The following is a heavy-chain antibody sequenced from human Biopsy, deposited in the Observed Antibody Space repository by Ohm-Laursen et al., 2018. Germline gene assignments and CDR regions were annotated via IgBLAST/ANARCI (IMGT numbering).Heavy chain of an antibody. CDR1: GGDINNYY. D-gene: IGHD3-22*01. J-gene: IGHJ3*01. V-gene: IGHV4-4*07. Sequence: SDTLSLTWNVSGGDINNYYWSWIRQPAGKGLEWIGRIYPGGITNYNPSLKSRITMSVDTSKKQLSLMMRSVTAADTANYYCASVVLGPANDAFDLWGQGTMVVVSS. CDR2: IYPGGIT. CDR3: ASVVLGPANDAFDL.